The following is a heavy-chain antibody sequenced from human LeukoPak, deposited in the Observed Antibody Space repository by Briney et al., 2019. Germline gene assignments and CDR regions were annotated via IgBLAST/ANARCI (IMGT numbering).Heavy chain of an antibody. D-gene: IGHD6-13*01. CDR2: ISYDGSNK. V-gene: IGHV3-30*04. CDR1: GFTFSSYA. Sequence: PGGSLRLSCAASGFTFSSYAMHWVRQAPGKGLEWVAVISYDGSNKYYADSVKGRFTISRDNSKNTLYPQMNSLRAEDTAVYYCARGRNPHYSSSWYYWGQGTLVTVSS. J-gene: IGHJ4*02. CDR3: ARGRNPHYSSSWYY.